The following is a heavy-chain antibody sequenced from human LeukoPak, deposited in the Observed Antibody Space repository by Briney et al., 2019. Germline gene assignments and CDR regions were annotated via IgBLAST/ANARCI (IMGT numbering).Heavy chain of an antibody. J-gene: IGHJ4*02. D-gene: IGHD4-4*01. V-gene: IGHV3-23*01. CDR2: ISGSGSST. CDR3: AKDPKYSTLYYFDY. Sequence: GGSLRLSCAASGFTFSSYAMSWVRQAPGKGLEWVSAISGSGSSTYYADSVKGRFTISRDNSKNTLYLQMNSLRAEDTAVYYCAKDPKYSTLYYFDYWGQGTLVTVSS. CDR1: GFTFSSYA.